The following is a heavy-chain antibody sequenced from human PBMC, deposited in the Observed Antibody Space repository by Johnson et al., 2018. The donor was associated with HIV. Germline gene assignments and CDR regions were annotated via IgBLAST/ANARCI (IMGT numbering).Heavy chain of an antibody. D-gene: IGHD3-16*02. Sequence: VQLVESGGGLVKPGGSLRLSCAASGFTFSNAWMSWVRQAPGKGLEWVAVISYDGSNKYYADSVKGRFTISRDNSKNTLYLQMNSLRAEDTAVYYCTTTSLESTEMTYDYVWGSYRTYDAFDIWGQGTMVTVSS. CDR2: ISYDGSNK. V-gene: IGHV3-30-3*01. CDR1: GFTFSNAW. J-gene: IGHJ3*02. CDR3: TTTSLESTEMTYDYVWGSYRTYDAFDI.